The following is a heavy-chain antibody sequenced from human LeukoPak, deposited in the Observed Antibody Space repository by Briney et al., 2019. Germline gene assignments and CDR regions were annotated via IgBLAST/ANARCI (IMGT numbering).Heavy chain of an antibody. V-gene: IGHV3-21*01. Sequence: PGRSLRLSCAASGFTFSSYSMNWVRQAPGKGLEWVSSISSSSSYIYYADSVKGRFTISRDNAKNSLYLQMNSLRAEDTAVYYCTRAVTMVRGVPLNGGYWGQGTLVTVSS. J-gene: IGHJ4*02. CDR3: TRAVTMVRGVPLNGGY. CDR2: ISSSSSYI. CDR1: GFTFSSYS. D-gene: IGHD3-10*01.